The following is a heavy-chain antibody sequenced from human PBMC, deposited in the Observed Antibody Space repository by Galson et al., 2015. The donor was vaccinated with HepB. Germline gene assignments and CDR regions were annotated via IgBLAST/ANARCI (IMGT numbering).Heavy chain of an antibody. V-gene: IGHV1-46*01. Sequence: SVKVSCKASGYTFTSYYMHWVRQAPGQGLEWMGIINPSGGSTSYAQKFQGRVTMTRDTSTSTVYIELSSLRSEDTAVYYCAREDGWIQLGTDYWGQGTLVTVSS. CDR1: GYTFTSYY. CDR3: AREDGWIQLGTDY. CDR2: INPSGGST. J-gene: IGHJ4*02. D-gene: IGHD5-18*01.